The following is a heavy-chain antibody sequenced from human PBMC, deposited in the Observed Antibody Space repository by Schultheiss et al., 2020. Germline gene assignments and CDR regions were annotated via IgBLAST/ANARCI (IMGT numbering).Heavy chain of an antibody. CDR3: ARDLMKYCSGGSCYSVNYYYYGMDV. V-gene: IGHV3-33*01. Sequence: GGSLRLSCAASGFTFSSYGMHWVRQAPGKGLEWVAVIWYDGSNKYYADSVKGRFTISRDNSKNTLYLQMNSLRAEDTAVYYCARDLMKYCSGGSCYSVNYYYYGMDVCIQGTTVTGSS. CDR1: GFTFSSYG. CDR2: IWYDGSNK. J-gene: IGHJ6*02. D-gene: IGHD2-15*01.